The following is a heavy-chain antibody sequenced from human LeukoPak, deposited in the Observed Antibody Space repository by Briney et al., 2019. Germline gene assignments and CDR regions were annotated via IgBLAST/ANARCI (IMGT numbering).Heavy chain of an antibody. J-gene: IGHJ4*02. CDR1: GFTFSSYA. CDR3: ARDLSSSSSLDY. D-gene: IGHD6-6*01. CDR2: ISGSGGST. Sequence: TGGSLRLSCAASGFTFSSYAMSWVRQAPGKGLEWVSAISGSGGSTYYADSVKGRFTISRDNSKNTLYLQMNSLRTEDTAVYYCARDLSSSSSLDYWGQGTLVTVSS. V-gene: IGHV3-23*01.